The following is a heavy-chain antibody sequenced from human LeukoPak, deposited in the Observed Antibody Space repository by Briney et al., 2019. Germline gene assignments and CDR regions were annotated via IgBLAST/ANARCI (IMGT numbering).Heavy chain of an antibody. Sequence: GRSLRLSCAASGFTFSSYAMHWVRQAPGKGLEWVAVISYDGSNKYYADSVKGRFTISRDNSKNTLYLQMNSLRAEDTAVYYCARPAFSPKFRLGELSLPDYWGQGTLVTVSS. CDR1: GFTFSSYA. J-gene: IGHJ4*02. V-gene: IGHV3-30*04. D-gene: IGHD3-16*02. CDR3: ARPAFSPKFRLGELSLPDY. CDR2: ISYDGSNK.